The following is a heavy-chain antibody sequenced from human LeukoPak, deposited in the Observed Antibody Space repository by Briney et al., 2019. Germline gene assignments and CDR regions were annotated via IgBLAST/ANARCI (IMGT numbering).Heavy chain of an antibody. CDR1: GYTFTGYY. CDR3: ARDHGGSYYGWFDP. CDR2: INPNSAGT. Sequence: ASVKVSCMPSGYTFTGYYMHWVRQAPGEGGERVGWINPNSAGTNYAQKFQGRVTLTRDTSISTAYMELSRLRSDDTAVYYCARDHGGSYYGWFDPWGQGTLVTVSS. D-gene: IGHD1-26*01. V-gene: IGHV1-2*02. J-gene: IGHJ5*02.